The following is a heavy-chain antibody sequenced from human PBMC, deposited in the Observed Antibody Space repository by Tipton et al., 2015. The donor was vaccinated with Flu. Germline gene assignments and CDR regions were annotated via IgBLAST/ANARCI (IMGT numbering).Heavy chain of an antibody. J-gene: IGHJ4*02. D-gene: IGHD1-14*01. CDR1: GGSISSSSHY. CDR3: ARQVRLQGRKEDYYSDN. CDR2: MYYSGGT. Sequence: TLSLTCTVSGGSISSSSHYWGWIRQPPGEGLEWIGSMYYSGGTYYNPSLKRRVTMSVDTSNSHLSLKLTSVTAADTAVYYCARQVRLQGRKEDYYSDNWGQGTLVTVSS. V-gene: IGHV4-39*01.